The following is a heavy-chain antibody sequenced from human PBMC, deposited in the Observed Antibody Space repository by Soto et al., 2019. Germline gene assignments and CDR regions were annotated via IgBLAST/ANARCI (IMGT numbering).Heavy chain of an antibody. CDR2: VTSSPSSV. D-gene: IGHD3-22*01. J-gene: IGHJ4*02. CDR1: GFTFSGVS. Sequence: GGSLRLSCAASGFTFSGVSMNWVRQAPGKGLEWVSSVTSSPSSVFYADSVKGRFTISRDDAKDSLFLQMNSLRADDTAVYYCASEAGFASSAYVLDYWGLGTLVPVSS. V-gene: IGHV3-21*01. CDR3: ASEAGFASSAYVLDY.